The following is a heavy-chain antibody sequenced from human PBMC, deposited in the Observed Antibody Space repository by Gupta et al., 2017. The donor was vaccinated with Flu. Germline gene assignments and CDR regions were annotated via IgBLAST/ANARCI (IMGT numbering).Heavy chain of an antibody. Sequence: VQLFPSGAEVKQPGATVKLSCKVPAFTFTDYYMHWVQQAPGKGLEWMGLVDPQDGETIYAEKFQGRITITADTSTATAYMELSSLRSEDTAVYYCATGHIHWFDPWGQGTLVAVSS. J-gene: IGHJ5*02. CDR3: ATGHIHWFDP. V-gene: IGHV1-69-2*01. CDR2: VDPQDGET. CDR1: AFTFTDYY.